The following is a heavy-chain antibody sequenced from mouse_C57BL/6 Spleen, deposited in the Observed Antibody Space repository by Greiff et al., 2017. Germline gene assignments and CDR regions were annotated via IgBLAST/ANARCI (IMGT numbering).Heavy chain of an antibody. CDR3: ARDRGLLRYWYFDV. V-gene: IGHV3-6*01. CDR1: GYSITSGYY. J-gene: IGHJ1*03. D-gene: IGHD1-1*01. Sequence: EVKLQESGPGLVKPSQSLSLTCSVTGYSITSGYYWNWIRQFPGNKLEWMGYISYDGSNNYNPSLKNRISITRDTSKNQFFLKLNSVTTEDTATYYGARDRGLLRYWYFDVWGTGTTVTVSS. CDR2: ISYDGSN.